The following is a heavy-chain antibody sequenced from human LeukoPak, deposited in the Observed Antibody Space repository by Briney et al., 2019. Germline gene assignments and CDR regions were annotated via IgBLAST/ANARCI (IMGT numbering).Heavy chain of an antibody. Sequence: GASVKVSCKASGGTFSSYAISWVRQAPGQGLEWMGIINPSSGSTSNAQKFQGRVTMTRDTSTSTVYMELSSLRFEDTAVYYCARDGEYYDSRGSYFDSWGQGTLVTVSS. CDR2: INPSSGST. V-gene: IGHV1-46*01. J-gene: IGHJ4*02. CDR3: ARDGEYYDSRGSYFDS. CDR1: GGTFSSYA. D-gene: IGHD3-22*01.